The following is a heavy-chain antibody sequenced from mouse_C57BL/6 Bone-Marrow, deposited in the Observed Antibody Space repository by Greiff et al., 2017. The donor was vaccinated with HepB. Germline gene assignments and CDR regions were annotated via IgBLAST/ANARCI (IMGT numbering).Heavy chain of an antibody. V-gene: IGHV1-5*01. CDR1: GYTFTSYW. Sequence: EVKLMESGTVLARPGASVKMSCKTSGYTFTSYWMHWVKQRPGQGLEWIGAIYPGNSDTSYNQKFKGKAKLTAVTSASTAYMELSSLTNEDSAVYYSTSPFYYGTYFDYGGRGTTLTVSS. CDR3: TSPFYYGTYFDY. CDR2: IYPGNSDT. D-gene: IGHD1-1*01. J-gene: IGHJ2*01.